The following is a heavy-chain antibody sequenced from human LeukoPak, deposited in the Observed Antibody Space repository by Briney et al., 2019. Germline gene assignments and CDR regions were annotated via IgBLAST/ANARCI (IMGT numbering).Heavy chain of an antibody. D-gene: IGHD2/OR15-2a*01. CDR3: AKDRSRLYYYYGMDV. J-gene: IGHJ6*02. CDR2: ISYDGSNK. Sequence: GGSLRLSCAASGFTSSSYGMHWVRQAPGKGLEWVAVISYDGSNKYYADSVKGRFTISRDNSKNTLYLQMNSLRAEDTAVYYCAKDRSRLYYYYGMDVWGQGTTVTVSS. V-gene: IGHV3-30*18. CDR1: GFTSSSYG.